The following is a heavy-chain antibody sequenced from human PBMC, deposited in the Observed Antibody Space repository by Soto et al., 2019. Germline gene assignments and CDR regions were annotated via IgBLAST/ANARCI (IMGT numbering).Heavy chain of an antibody. Sequence: GGSLRLSCAASGFTFSSYSMNWVRQAPGKGLEWVPYISSSSSTIYYADSVKDRFTISRDNAKNSLYLQMNSLRDEDTAVYYCARDSGDIVVVTDAFDIWGQGTMVTVSS. D-gene: IGHD2-21*02. CDR1: GFTFSSYS. J-gene: IGHJ3*02. CDR3: ARDSGDIVVVTDAFDI. CDR2: ISSSSSTI. V-gene: IGHV3-48*02.